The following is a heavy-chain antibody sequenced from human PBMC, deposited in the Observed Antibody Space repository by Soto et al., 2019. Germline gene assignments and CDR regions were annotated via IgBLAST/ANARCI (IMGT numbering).Heavy chain of an antibody. Sequence: QVQLQQWGAGLLKPSETLSLTCAVYGGSFSGYYWSWIRQPPGKGLEWIGEINHSGSTNYNPSLKRRVTISVDTSKNQFSLKLSSVTAADTAVYYCARGRGAMVRGVRSVWFDPWGQGTLVTVSS. CDR1: GGSFSGYY. V-gene: IGHV4-34*01. J-gene: IGHJ5*02. CDR3: ARGRGAMVRGVRSVWFDP. D-gene: IGHD3-10*01. CDR2: INHSGST.